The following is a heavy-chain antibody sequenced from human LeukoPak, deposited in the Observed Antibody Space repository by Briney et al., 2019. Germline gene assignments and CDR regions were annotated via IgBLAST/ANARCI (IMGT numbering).Heavy chain of an antibody. CDR1: GFTFGSYA. CDR2: ISGSGGST. D-gene: IGHD6-19*01. V-gene: IGHV3-23*01. CDR3: ATYSSGWVGAFDI. J-gene: IGHJ3*02. Sequence: GGSLRLSCAASGFTFGSYAMSWVRQAPGKGLEWVSAISGSGGSTYYADSVKGRFTVSRDNSKNTLYLQMNSLRAEDTAVYYCATYSSGWVGAFDIWGQGTMVTVSS.